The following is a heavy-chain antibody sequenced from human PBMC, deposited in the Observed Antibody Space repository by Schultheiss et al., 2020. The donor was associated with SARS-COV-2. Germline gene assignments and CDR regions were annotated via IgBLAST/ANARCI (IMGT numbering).Heavy chain of an antibody. CDR2: ISSSSSYT. CDR1: GFTFSDYY. Sequence: GGSLRLSCAASGFTFSDYYMSWIRQAPGKGLEWVSYISSSSSYTNYADSVKGRFTISRDNAKNSLYLQMNSLRAEDTAVYYCARVSDSSSGGVYWGQGTLVTVSS. CDR3: ARVSDSSSGGVY. V-gene: IGHV3-11*06. D-gene: IGHD6-13*01. J-gene: IGHJ4*02.